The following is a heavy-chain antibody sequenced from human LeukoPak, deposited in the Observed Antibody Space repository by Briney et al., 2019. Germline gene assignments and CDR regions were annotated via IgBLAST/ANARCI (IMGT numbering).Heavy chain of an antibody. CDR1: GFTFSSYG. D-gene: IGHD3-10*01. J-gene: IGHJ4*02. CDR3: AKGTYYYGSGSYTPSH. Sequence: GGSLRLSCAASGFTFSSYGMHWVRQAPGKGLEWVAFIRYDGSNKHYADSVKGRFTISRDNSKNTLYLQMNSLRAEDTAVYYCAKGTYYYGSGSYTPSHWGQGTLVTVSS. V-gene: IGHV3-30*02. CDR2: IRYDGSNK.